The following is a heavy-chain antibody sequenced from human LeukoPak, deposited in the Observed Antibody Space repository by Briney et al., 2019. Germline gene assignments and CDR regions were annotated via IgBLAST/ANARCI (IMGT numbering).Heavy chain of an antibody. CDR3: ARDAGYCSGGSCYNSYYFDY. J-gene: IGHJ4*02. V-gene: IGHV4-39*07. D-gene: IGHD2-15*01. Sequence: PSETLSLTCTVSGGSISSSSYYWGWIRQPPGKGLEWIGSIYYSGSTYYNPSLKSRVTISVDTSKNQFSLKLSSVTAADTAVYYCARDAGYCSGGSCYNSYYFDYWGQGTLVTVSS. CDR2: IYYSGST. CDR1: GGSISSSSYY.